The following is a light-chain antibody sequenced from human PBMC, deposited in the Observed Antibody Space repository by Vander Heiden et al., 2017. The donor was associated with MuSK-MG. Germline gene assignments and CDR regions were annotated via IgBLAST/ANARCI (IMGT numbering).Light chain of an antibody. CDR3: SSFTTSSTVI. Sequence: VSWTVDNPGEATTLMIYDVTNRPEGVATRFSGSKAATTASLTISALQAEDEADYYCSSFTTSSTVIFGGGTTVTVL. J-gene: IGLJ2*01. CDR2: DVT. V-gene: IGLV2-14*03.